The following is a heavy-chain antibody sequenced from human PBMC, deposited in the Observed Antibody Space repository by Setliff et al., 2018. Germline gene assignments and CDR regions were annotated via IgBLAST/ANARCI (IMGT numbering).Heavy chain of an antibody. Sequence: SVKVSCKASGYTLTTYLMNWVRQAPGQGLEWMGGTIPIFGSTNYAQKFQDRVTIITDESTSTAYMELSSLTSDDTAVYYCAREGVDTRSSTDYRYYMDVWGKGTTVTVSS. V-gene: IGHV1-69*05. CDR2: TIPIFGST. CDR3: AREGVDTRSSTDYRYYMDV. CDR1: GYTLTTYL. D-gene: IGHD5-18*01. J-gene: IGHJ6*03.